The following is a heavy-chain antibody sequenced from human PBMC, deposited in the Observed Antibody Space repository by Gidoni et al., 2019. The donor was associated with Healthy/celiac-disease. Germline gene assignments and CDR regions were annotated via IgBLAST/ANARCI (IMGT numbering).Heavy chain of an antibody. CDR1: EYTFNSYA. J-gene: IGHJ6*02. CDR3: AREVGIAAAGTYGMDV. D-gene: IGHD6-13*01. CDR2: INTNTGNP. V-gene: IGHV7-4-1*02. Sequence: QVQLVQSGSELKKPGGSVKGSCKASEYTFNSYAMKLVRKAPRQGLDWMGWINTNTGNPTYVQGFTGRFVFYLDTSVSTAYLQISSLKAEDTAVYYCAREVGIAAAGTYGMDVWGQGTTVTVSS.